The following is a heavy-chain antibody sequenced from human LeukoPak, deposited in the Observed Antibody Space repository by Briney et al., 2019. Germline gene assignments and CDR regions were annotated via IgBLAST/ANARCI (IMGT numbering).Heavy chain of an antibody. V-gene: IGHV4-59*11. CDR1: GGSISSHY. J-gene: IGHJ5*02. CDR2: FYYSGST. CDR3: ARDTSNWFDP. Sequence: PSETLSLTCTVSGGSISSHYWSWIRQPPGKGLEWIGYFYYSGSTNYNPSLKSRVTISVDTSKNQFSLKLSSVTAADTAVYYCARDTSNWFDPWGQGTLVTVSS.